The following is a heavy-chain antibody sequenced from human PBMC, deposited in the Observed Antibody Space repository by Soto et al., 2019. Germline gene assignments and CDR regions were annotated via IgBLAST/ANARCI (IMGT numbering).Heavy chain of an antibody. CDR1: GFVVSRNY. D-gene: IGHD2-21*01. CDR2: MYSDGKT. CDR3: ARSPYCGTECNSGYLAF. Sequence: EVQLVESGGGLIQPGGSLRLSCATSGFVVSRNYMHWVRQAPGKGLEWVAVMYSDGKTYYAESVKGRFPISRDNSKSTVFLHMKSLTAEDTAVYYCARSPYCGTECNSGYLAFWGQGSQVTFSS. V-gene: IGHV3-53*01. J-gene: IGHJ4*02.